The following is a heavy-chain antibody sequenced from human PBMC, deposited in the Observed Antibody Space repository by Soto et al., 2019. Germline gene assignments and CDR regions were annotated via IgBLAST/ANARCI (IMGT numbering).Heavy chain of an antibody. CDR2: ISSSSSYI. J-gene: IGHJ4*02. D-gene: IGHD6-6*01. CDR3: ARDVYSSSRYFDY. Sequence: EVQLVESGGGLVKPGGSLRLSCAASGFTFSSYSMNWVRQAPGKGLEWVSSISSSSSYIYYADSVKGRFTISRDNAKNSLSLQMNSLRAEDTAVYYCARDVYSSSRYFDYWGQGTLVTLSS. CDR1: GFTFSSYS. V-gene: IGHV3-21*01.